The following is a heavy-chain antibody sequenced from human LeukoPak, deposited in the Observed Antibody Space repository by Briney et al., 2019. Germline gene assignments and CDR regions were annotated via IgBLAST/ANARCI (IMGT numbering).Heavy chain of an antibody. CDR3: ARVEYSYGFEPNNWFDP. J-gene: IGHJ5*02. V-gene: IGHV1-69*10. D-gene: IGHD5-18*01. Sequence: ASVKVSCKASGGTFSDYGITWVRQVAGQGLEWMGGIIPMFGIPDYAQKFQGRVTITADKSTSTAYMELSSLRSEDTAVYYCARVEYSYGFEPNNWFDPWGQGTLVVVAS. CDR2: IIPMFGIP. CDR1: GGTFSDYG.